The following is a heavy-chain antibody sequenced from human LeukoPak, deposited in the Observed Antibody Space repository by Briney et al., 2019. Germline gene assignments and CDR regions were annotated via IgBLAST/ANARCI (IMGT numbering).Heavy chain of an antibody. CDR1: GGTFSSYA. V-gene: IGHV1-69*05. J-gene: IGHJ1*01. Sequence: KVSCKASGGTFSSYAISWVRQAPGQGLEWMGRIIPIIGTANYAQKFQGRVTITTDESTSTDYMELSSLRSEDTAVYYCARGDSSAPEYFQHWGQGTLVTVSS. D-gene: IGHD3-22*01. CDR2: IIPIIGTA. CDR3: ARGDSSAPEYFQH.